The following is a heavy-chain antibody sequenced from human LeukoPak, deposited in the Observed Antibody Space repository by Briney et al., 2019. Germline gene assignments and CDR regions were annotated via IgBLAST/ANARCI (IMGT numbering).Heavy chain of an antibody. V-gene: IGHV3-23*01. CDR1: GFTFSSYA. CDR2: IRGSGGST. Sequence: GSLRLSCAASGFTFSSYAMSWVRQAPGAGLEWVSAIRGSGGSTYYADSVKGRFTISRDNSKNTLSLQMNSLRAEDTAVYYCAKSRPVSGYDSSGYYDYWGQGTLVTVSS. CDR3: AKSRPVSGYDSSGYYDY. D-gene: IGHD3-22*01. J-gene: IGHJ4*02.